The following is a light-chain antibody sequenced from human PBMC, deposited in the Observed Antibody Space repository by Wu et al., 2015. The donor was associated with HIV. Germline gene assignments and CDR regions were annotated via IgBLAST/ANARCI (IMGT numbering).Light chain of an antibody. CDR2: GAS. CDR1: QSVSSN. V-gene: IGKV3-20*01. J-gene: IGKJ5*01. Sequence: EIVMTQSPATLSVSPGERATLSCRASQSVSSNLAWYQQKPGQAPRLLIYGASSRATGIPDRFSGSGSGTDFTLTISRLEPEDFAVYYCQQYGGSPQITFGQGTRLE. CDR3: QQYGGSPQIT.